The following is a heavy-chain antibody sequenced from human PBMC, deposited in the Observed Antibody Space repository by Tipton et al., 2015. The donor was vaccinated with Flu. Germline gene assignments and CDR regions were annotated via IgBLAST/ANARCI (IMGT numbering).Heavy chain of an antibody. Sequence: TLSLTCTFSGGSTSSDDYHWTWIRQPAGKGLEWIGHIYLSGTTAYNPSLKSRVTISVDTSKNQFSLKLSSVTAADTAVYYCARMRARDCTMGVCYLWYFDLWGRGTRVTVS. V-gene: IGHV4-61*09. D-gene: IGHD2-8*01. J-gene: IGHJ2*01. CDR1: GGSTSSDDYH. CDR2: IYLSGTT. CDR3: ARMRARDCTMGVCYLWYFDL.